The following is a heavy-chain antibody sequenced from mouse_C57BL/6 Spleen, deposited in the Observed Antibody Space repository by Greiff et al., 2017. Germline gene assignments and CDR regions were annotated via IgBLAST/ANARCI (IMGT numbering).Heavy chain of an antibody. Sequence: QVQLQQPGAELVKPGASVKLSCKASGYTFTSYWMHWVKQRPGQGLEWIGMIHPNSGSTNYNEKFKSKATLTVAKSSSTAYMQHSSLTSEDSSVYYCSRSGVGSSDIDYWGQGTTLTVSS. CDR3: SRSGVGSSDIDY. D-gene: IGHD1-1*01. CDR2: IHPNSGST. CDR1: GYTFTSYW. J-gene: IGHJ2*01. V-gene: IGHV1-64*01.